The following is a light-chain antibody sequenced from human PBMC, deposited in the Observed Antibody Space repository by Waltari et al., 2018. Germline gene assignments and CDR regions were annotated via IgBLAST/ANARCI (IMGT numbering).Light chain of an antibody. CDR2: VNSDGSH. V-gene: IGLV4-69*01. CDR3: QTGGHGTWV. Sequence: QLVLTQSPSASASLGASVTPTCTLTSGHISNVLAWLQQHQRTGPRYLVQVNSDGSHSKGDDIPARFSGSSSGAERYLTISSLQSEDEADYYCQTGGHGTWVFGGGTKLTVL. J-gene: IGLJ3*02. CDR1: SGHISNV.